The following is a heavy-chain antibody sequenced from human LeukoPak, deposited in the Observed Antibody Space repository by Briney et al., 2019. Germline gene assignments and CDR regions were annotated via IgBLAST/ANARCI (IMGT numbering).Heavy chain of an antibody. V-gene: IGHV3-30*18. D-gene: IGHD6-13*01. Sequence: GGSLRLSCAASGFTFTSYGMHWVRQAPGKGLEWVAVISYDGSYKYYAGSVKGRFTISRDNSKNTLYLQMNSLRAEDTAVYYCAKDRDSSWYSGCFDYWGPGTLVTVSS. CDR2: ISYDGSYK. J-gene: IGHJ4*02. CDR3: AKDRDSSWYSGCFDY. CDR1: GFTFTSYG.